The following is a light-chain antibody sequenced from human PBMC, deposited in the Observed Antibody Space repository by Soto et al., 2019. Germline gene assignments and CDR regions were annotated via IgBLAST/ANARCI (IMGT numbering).Light chain of an antibody. CDR3: QQYNNWPFS. CDR1: HSVSSTY. J-gene: IGKJ5*01. Sequence: EIVFTQSPGTLSLSPGERATLSCRASHSVSSTYFAWYQQKSGQSPRLLIYDVSTRATGVPARFSGTGSETDFTLTISGLQSEDSAVYFCQQYNNWPFSFGQGTRLEI. V-gene: IGKV3-15*01. CDR2: DVS.